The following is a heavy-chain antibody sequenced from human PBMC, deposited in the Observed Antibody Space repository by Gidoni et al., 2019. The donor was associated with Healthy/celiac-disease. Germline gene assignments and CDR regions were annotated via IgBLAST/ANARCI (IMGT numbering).Heavy chain of an antibody. J-gene: IGHJ6*02. CDR2: ISGSGGST. D-gene: IGHD3-16*02. V-gene: IGHV3-23*01. CDR1: GFTFSSYA. Sequence: EVQLLESGGGLVQLGGSLRLSCPGSGFTFSSYAMSGVRQAPGKGLEWVSAISGSGGSTYYADSVKGRFTISRDNSKNTLYLQMNSLGAEDTAVYYCAKRRSLYYYYGMDVWGQGTTVTVSS. CDR3: AKRRSLYYYYGMDV.